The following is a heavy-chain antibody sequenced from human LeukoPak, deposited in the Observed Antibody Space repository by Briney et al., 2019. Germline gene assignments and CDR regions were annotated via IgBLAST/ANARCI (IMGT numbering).Heavy chain of an antibody. V-gene: IGHV4-34*01. J-gene: IGHJ4*02. Sequence: SETLSLTCAVYGGSFSGYYWSWIRQPPGKGLEWIGEINHSGSTNYNPSLKSRVTISVDTSKNQFSLKLSSVTAADTAVYYCARSLRGFFDYWGQGTLVAVSS. CDR1: GGSFSGYY. D-gene: IGHD3-10*01. CDR3: ARSLRGFFDY. CDR2: INHSGST.